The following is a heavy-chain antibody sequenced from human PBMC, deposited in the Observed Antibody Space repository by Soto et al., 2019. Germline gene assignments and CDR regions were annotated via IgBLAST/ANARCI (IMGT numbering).Heavy chain of an antibody. CDR1: GYTFTSYY. CDR2: INPSGGST. V-gene: IGHV1-46*01. Sequence: QVQLVQSGAEVKKPGASVKVSCKASGYTFTSYYMHWVRQAPGQGLEWMGIINPSGGSTSYAQKFQGRVTMTRDTSTSTVYMELSSLRSEDTAVYYCARDTVRWELLGPHFDYWGQGTLVTVSS. J-gene: IGHJ4*02. D-gene: IGHD1-26*01. CDR3: ARDTVRWELLGPHFDY.